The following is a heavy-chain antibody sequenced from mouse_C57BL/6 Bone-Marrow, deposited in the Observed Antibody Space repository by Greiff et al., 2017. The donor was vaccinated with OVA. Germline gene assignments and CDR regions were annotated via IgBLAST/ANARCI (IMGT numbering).Heavy chain of an antibody. D-gene: IGHD2-5*01. CDR1: GYTFTSYG. Sequence: QVQLQQSGAELARPGASVKLSCKASGYTFTSYGISWVKQRTGQGLEWIGEIYPRSGNTYYNEKFKGKATLTADKASSTAYMELRSLTSEDSAVDFCARTEIRSNYLYYFDYWGQGTTLTVSS. J-gene: IGHJ2*01. CDR3: ARTEIRSNYLYYFDY. V-gene: IGHV1-81*01. CDR2: IYPRSGNT.